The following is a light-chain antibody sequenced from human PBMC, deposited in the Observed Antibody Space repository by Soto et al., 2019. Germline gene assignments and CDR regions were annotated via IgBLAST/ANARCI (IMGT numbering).Light chain of an antibody. V-gene: IGKV3-11*01. J-gene: IGKJ5*01. CDR2: DTS. CDR1: QGIGDT. CDR3: QQRSNWPPIT. Sequence: EVVMRQSPATLSVSPGEGATLSCRASQGIGDTLAWYQHKPGQTPRLLIYDTSTRATGIPARFSGSGSGTDFTLTISSRESEDFAVYYCQQRSNWPPITFGQGTRLEIK.